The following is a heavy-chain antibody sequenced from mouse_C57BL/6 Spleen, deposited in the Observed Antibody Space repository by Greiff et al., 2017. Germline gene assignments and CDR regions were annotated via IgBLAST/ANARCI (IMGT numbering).Heavy chain of an antibody. Sequence: QVHVKQSGAELARPGASVKLSCKASGYTFTSYGISWVKQRTGQGLEWIGEIYPRSGNTYYNEKFKGKATLTVDKSSSTAYMQLSSLTSEDSAVYYCARKDYYYGSSHWYFDVWGTGTTVTVSS. CDR2: IYPRSGNT. CDR1: GYTFTSYG. V-gene: IGHV1-81*01. CDR3: ARKDYYYGSSHWYFDV. J-gene: IGHJ1*03. D-gene: IGHD1-1*01.